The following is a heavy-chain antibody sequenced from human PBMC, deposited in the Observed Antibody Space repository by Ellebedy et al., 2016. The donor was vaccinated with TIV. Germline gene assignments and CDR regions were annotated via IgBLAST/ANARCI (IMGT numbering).Heavy chain of an antibody. J-gene: IGHJ2*01. V-gene: IGHV3-21*01. CDR1: GFTFSNYA. CDR2: SSASGDRT. D-gene: IGHD4-17*01. CDR3: ARKVPAPTTVPPNWYFDL. Sequence: GESLKISCAASGFTFSNYAMNWVRQAPGKGLEWVSTSSASGDRTYYADSVKGRFTISRDNAKNSLYLQMNSLRAEDTAVYYCARKVPAPTTVPPNWYFDLWGRGTLVTVSS.